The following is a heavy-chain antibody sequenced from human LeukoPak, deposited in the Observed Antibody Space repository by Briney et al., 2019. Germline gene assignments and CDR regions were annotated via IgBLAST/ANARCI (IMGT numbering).Heavy chain of an antibody. CDR1: GGSISSGSYY. CDR2: IYTSGST. D-gene: IGHD3-9*01. V-gene: IGHV4-61*02. J-gene: IGHJ3*02. Sequence: SETLSLTCTVSGGSISSGSYYWSWIRQPAGKGLEWIGRIYTSGSTNYNPSLKSRVTISVDTSKNQFSLKLSSVTAADTAVYYCARDVIRDYDILTGYPDDAFDIWGQGTVVTVSS. CDR3: ARDVIRDYDILTGYPDDAFDI.